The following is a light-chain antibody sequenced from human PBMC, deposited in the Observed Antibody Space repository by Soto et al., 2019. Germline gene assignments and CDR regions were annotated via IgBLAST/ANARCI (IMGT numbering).Light chain of an antibody. CDR2: GAS. CDR3: QQYNNWPLP. CDR1: QSVSSSY. J-gene: IGKJ5*01. V-gene: IGKV3-15*01. Sequence: EIVLTQSPGTLSLSPGERATLSCRASQSVSSSYLAWYQQKPGQAPRLLIYGASSRATGIPVRFSGSGSGTEFTLTISSLQSEDFAVYYCQQYNNWPLPFGQGTRLEIK.